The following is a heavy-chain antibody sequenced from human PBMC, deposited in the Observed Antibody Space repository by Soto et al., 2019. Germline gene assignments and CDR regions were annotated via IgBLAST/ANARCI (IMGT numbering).Heavy chain of an antibody. CDR3: ANSPGGLDGYNSNYYGMDV. CDR1: GLTFSTYA. Sequence: EVHLLESGGDLVQPGGSLRLSCTASGLTFSTYAMSWVRQAPGKGLEWVSAIGGSGTGGRTYYADSVKGRFTISRDNSKNTVSLQMNSLRADDPAVYYCANSPGGLDGYNSNYYGMDVWGQGTTVTVSS. V-gene: IGHV3-23*01. J-gene: IGHJ6*02. CDR2: IGGSGTGGRT. D-gene: IGHD5-12*01.